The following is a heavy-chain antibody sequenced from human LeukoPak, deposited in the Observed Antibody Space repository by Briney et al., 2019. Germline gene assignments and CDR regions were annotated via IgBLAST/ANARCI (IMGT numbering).Heavy chain of an antibody. CDR1: GFTFSSYW. V-gene: IGHV3-7*01. Sequence: PGGSLTLSCAASGFTFSSYWMSWVRQAPGKGLEWVANIKQDGSEKYYVDSVKGRFTISRDNAKNSLYLQMNSLRAEDTAVYYCARGGLTYYDFWSGNLDYWGQGTLVTVSS. D-gene: IGHD3-3*01. CDR3: ARGGLTYYDFWSGNLDY. J-gene: IGHJ4*02. CDR2: IKQDGSEK.